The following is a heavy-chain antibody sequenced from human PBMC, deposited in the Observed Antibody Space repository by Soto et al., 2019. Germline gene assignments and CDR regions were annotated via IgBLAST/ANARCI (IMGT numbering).Heavy chain of an antibody. CDR2: ISTDGTEK. D-gene: IGHD3-3*01. V-gene: IGHV3-30*14. J-gene: IGHJ6*02. CDR1: GFTFSSYV. Sequence: GGSLRLSCVASGFTFSSYVIHWVRQAPGKGLEWVALISTDGTEKHYPGSVRGRFTISRDNSKNTLYLQMNSLKASDTATYYCARLGFNYDFLSGYYNVHHYYGIDVWGQGTTVTVSS. CDR3: ARLGFNYDFLSGYYNVHHYYGIDV.